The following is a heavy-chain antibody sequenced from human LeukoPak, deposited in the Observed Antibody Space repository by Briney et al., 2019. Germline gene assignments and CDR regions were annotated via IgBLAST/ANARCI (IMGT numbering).Heavy chain of an antibody. CDR3: ARVGDIGYCRGGSCYYFDY. V-gene: IGHV4-59*01. CDR1: GGSISSYY. CDR2: IYYSGST. J-gene: IGHJ4*02. Sequence: SETLSLTCTVSGGSISSYYWSWIRQPPGKGLEWIGYIYYSGSTNYNPSLKSRVTISVDTSKNQFSLKLSSVTAADTAVYYCARVGDIGYCRGGSCYYFDYWGQGPLVTVSS. D-gene: IGHD2-15*01.